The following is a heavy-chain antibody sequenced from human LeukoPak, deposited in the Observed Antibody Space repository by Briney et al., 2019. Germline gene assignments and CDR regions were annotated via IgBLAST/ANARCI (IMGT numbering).Heavy chain of an antibody. Sequence: ASVKVFCKASGYTFTSYGISWVRQAPGQGLEWMGWISAYNGNTNYAQKLQGRVTMTTDTSTSTAYMELRSLRSDDTAVYYCARLNRMITFGGVIDNYFDYWGQGTLVTVSS. CDR1: GYTFTSYG. J-gene: IGHJ4*02. CDR3: ARLNRMITFGGVIDNYFDY. V-gene: IGHV1-18*01. D-gene: IGHD3-16*02. CDR2: ISAYNGNT.